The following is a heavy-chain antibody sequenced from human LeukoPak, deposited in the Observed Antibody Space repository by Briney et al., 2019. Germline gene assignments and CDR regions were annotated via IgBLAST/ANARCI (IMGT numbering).Heavy chain of an antibody. V-gene: IGHV1-69*04. CDR3: ARVRCSGGSCYRPYYYGMDV. CDR1: GGTFSSYA. Sequence: GASVKVSCKASGGTFSSYAISWVRPAPGQGLEWMGRIIPILGIANYAQKFQGRVTITADKSTSTAYMELSSLRSEDTAVYYCARVRCSGGSCYRPYYYGMDVWGQGTTVTVSS. D-gene: IGHD2-15*01. CDR2: IIPILGIA. J-gene: IGHJ6*02.